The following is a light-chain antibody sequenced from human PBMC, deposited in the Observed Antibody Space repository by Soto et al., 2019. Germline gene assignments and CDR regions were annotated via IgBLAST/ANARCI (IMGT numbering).Light chain of an antibody. CDR3: SSYAGSSIPVA. J-gene: IGLJ2*01. CDR2: DVT. CDR1: STDVGGYNF. V-gene: IGLV2-8*01. Sequence: QSALTQPPSASGSPGQSVTISCTGASTDVGGYNFGSWYQHHPGKAPRLMIYDVTQRPSGVPDRFSGSKSGNTASLTVSGLHVDDEAYYFCSSYAGSSIPVAFGGGTKLTVL.